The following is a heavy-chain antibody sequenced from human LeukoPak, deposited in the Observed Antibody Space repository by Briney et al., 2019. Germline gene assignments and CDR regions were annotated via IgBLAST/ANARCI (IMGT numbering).Heavy chain of an antibody. D-gene: IGHD2-2*02. CDR1: GFTFSSYA. Sequence: GGSLRLSCAASGFTFSSYAMSWVRQAPGKGLEWVSAISSSGGSTYYADSVKGRFTISRDNSKNTLYLQMNSLRAEDTAVYYCAKGGRDIVVVPAAIFDYWGQGTLVTVSS. J-gene: IGHJ4*02. CDR3: AKGGRDIVVVPAAIFDY. V-gene: IGHV3-23*01. CDR2: ISSSGGST.